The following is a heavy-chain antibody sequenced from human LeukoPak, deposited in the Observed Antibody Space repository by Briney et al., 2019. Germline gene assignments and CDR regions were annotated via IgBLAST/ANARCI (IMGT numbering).Heavy chain of an antibody. D-gene: IGHD6-13*01. J-gene: IGHJ5*02. CDR1: GYTFTSYA. V-gene: IGHV1-3*01. Sequence: ASVKVSCKASGYTFTSYAMHWVRQAPGQRLEWMGWINAGNGNTKYSQKFQGRVTITRDTSASTAYMELSSLRSEDTAVYYCARDRSLYSSSWYLIDPWGQGTLVTVSS. CDR3: ARDRSLYSSSWYLIDP. CDR2: INAGNGNT.